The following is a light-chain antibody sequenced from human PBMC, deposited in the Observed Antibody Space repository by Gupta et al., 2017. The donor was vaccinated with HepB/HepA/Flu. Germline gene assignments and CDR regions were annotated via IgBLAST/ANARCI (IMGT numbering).Light chain of an antibody. CDR3: QVWDSSSDHRDYV. Sequence: SYVLPQPPSGSVAPGKPARTTCGGNNIGSKSVHWYQQKPGQAPVLVVYDDSDRPSGIPERFSGSNSGNTATLTISRVEAGDEADYYCQVWDSSSDHRDYVFGTGTKVTVL. J-gene: IGLJ1*01. CDR2: DDS. V-gene: IGLV3-21*03. CDR1: NIGSKS.